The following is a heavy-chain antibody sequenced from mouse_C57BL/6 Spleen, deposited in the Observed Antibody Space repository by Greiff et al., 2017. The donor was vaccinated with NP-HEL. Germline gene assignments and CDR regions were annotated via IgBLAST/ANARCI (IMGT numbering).Heavy chain of an antibody. J-gene: IGHJ2*01. CDR2: ISDGGSYT. CDR1: GFTFSSYA. Sequence: EVQLVESGGGLVKPGGSLKLSCAASGFTFSSYAMSWVRQTPEKRLEWVATISDGGSYTYYPDSVKGRFTISRDNAKNNLYLQMGHLKAEDTAMYYWASVTGGFDYWGQGTTLTVSS. V-gene: IGHV5-4*01. D-gene: IGHD1-1*02. CDR3: ASVTGGFDY.